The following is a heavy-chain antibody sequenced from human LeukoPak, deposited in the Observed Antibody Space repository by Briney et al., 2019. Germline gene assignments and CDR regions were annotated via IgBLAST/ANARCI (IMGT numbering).Heavy chain of an antibody. CDR1: GYTFTGYY. CDR3: ARDYYGSGSYYAPFDY. J-gene: IGHJ4*02. V-gene: IGHV1-2*02. Sequence: ASVKVSCKASGYTFTGYYMHWVRQAPGQGLEWMGWINPNSGGTNYAQKFQGRVTMTRDTSISTAYMELSRLRSDDTAVNYCARDYYGSGSYYAPFDYWGQGTLVTVSS. D-gene: IGHD3-10*01. CDR2: INPNSGGT.